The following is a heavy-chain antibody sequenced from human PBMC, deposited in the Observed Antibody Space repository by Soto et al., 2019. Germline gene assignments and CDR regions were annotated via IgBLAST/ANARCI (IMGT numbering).Heavy chain of an antibody. Sequence: SGGTLRLSCAASGFTFSSYWMSWVRQATGKGLERVANIKQDGSEKYYVDSVKGRFTISRDNAKNSLYLQMNSLRAEDTAVYYFARGDPNFPYSSGWYGVAYCGQGTLVTVSS. CDR1: GFTFSSYW. D-gene: IGHD6-19*01. V-gene: IGHV3-7*01. CDR2: IKQDGSEK. CDR3: ARGDPNFPYSSGWYGVAY. J-gene: IGHJ4*02.